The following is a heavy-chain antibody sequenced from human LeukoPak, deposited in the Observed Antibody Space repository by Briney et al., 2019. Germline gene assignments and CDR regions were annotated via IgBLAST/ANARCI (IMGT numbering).Heavy chain of an antibody. J-gene: IGHJ6*02. CDR3: ARRAYDFWSGYPDNYGMDV. V-gene: IGHV4-34*01. Sequence: SETLSLTCAVYGGSFSGYYWSWIRQPPGKGLEWIGEINHSGSTNYNPSLKSRVTISVDTSKNQFSLKLSSVTAADTAVYYCARRAYDFWSGYPDNYGMDVWGQGTTVTVSS. D-gene: IGHD3-3*01. CDR1: GGSFSGYY. CDR2: INHSGST.